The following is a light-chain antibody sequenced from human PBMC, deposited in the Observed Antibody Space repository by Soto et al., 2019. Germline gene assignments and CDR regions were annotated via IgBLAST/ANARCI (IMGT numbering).Light chain of an antibody. J-gene: IGLJ1*01. CDR3: ASYAGTKLFV. CDR1: SXDVGFYNF. V-gene: IGLV2-8*01. CDR2: EVT. Sequence: SALTQPASASGSPGQSLTISCTGTSXDVGFYNFVSWYQQRPGKAPKLVIYEVTKRPSGVPDRFSGSKSGSTASLTVSGLQADDEADYYCASYAGTKLFVFGSGTKVTVL.